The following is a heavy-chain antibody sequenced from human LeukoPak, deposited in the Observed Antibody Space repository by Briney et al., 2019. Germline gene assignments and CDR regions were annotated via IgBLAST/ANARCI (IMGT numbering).Heavy chain of an antibody. CDR3: TAGYSYDLFDY. Sequence: KSSETLSLTCTVSGGSISSSSYYWGWIRQPPGKGLEWIGSIYYSGSTYYNPSLKSRVTMSVDTSKNQFSLKLSSVTAADTAMYYCTAGYSYDLFDYWGQGTLVTVSS. D-gene: IGHD5-18*01. CDR2: IYYSGST. V-gene: IGHV4-39*07. J-gene: IGHJ4*02. CDR1: GGSISSSSYY.